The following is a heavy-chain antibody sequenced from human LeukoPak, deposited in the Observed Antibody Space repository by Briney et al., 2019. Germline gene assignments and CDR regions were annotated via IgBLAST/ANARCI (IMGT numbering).Heavy chain of an antibody. CDR2: INYSGST. CDR1: GGSISSSSHF. Sequence: PSETLSLTCTVSGGSISSSSHFWSWLRQPPGKGLEWIASINYSGSTYYNPSLKSRVTISVDTSKNQFSLKLSSVTAADTAVYYCARHNGGSSSIQAWGQGTLVTVSS. J-gene: IGHJ5*02. CDR3: ARHNGGSSSIQA. D-gene: IGHD3-16*01. V-gene: IGHV4-39*01.